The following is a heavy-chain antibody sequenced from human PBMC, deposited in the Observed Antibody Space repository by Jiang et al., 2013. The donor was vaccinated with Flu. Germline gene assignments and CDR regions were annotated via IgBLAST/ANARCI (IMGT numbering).Heavy chain of an antibody. CDR3: ATEGSGYYYAFDY. V-gene: IGHV1-8*01. CDR1: GYTFTSHD. Sequence: KVSCRASGYTFTSHDINWVRQAPGQGLEWMGWINPNSGNAGYAQKFQGRVTMTRNSSISTAFMQLSSLRSEDTAVYYCATEGSGYYYAFDYWGQGTLVTVSS. D-gene: IGHD3-22*01. CDR2: INPNSGNA. J-gene: IGHJ4*02.